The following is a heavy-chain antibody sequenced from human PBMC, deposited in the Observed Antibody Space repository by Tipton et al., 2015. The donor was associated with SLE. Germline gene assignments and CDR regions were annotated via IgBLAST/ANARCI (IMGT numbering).Heavy chain of an antibody. CDR1: GGSFSGYY. V-gene: IGHV4-34*01. CDR3: ARGVPGANWNYN. J-gene: IGHJ4*02. Sequence: TLSLTCAVYGGSFSGYYWSWIRQPPGKGLEWIGEINHSGSTNYNPSLKSRVTISVDTSKNTLYLQMNSLRAEDTAVYYCARGVPGANWNYNWGQGTLVTVSS. CDR2: INHSGST. D-gene: IGHD1-7*01.